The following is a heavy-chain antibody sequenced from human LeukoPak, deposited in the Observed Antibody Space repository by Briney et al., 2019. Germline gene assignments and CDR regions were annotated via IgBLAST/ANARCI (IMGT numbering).Heavy chain of an antibody. V-gene: IGHV3-23*01. CDR3: AKSGQLWSPFDY. Sequence: PGGSLRLSCAASGFTFSSYAMSWVRQAPGKGLEWVSVISGRGTSTYYADSVKGRFTISRDNFKNTLYLQMNSLRAEDTAVYYCAKSGQLWSPFDYWGQGTLVTVSS. CDR1: GFTFSSYA. D-gene: IGHD5-18*01. CDR2: ISGRGTST. J-gene: IGHJ4*02.